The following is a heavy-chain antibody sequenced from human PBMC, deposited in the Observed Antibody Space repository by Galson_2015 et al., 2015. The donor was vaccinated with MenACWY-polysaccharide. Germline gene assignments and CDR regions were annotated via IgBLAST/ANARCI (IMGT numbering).Heavy chain of an antibody. CDR1: GFTFSSYA. Sequence: SLRLSCAASGFTFSSYAMSWVRQAPGKGLEWVSGVSASGGSTVYTDSAKGRFTMSRDNSKRSLYLQMNSLRAEDTAVYYCAKDTGAGEYAYSGGTLDNWGRGTMATVSS. V-gene: IGHV3-23*01. CDR3: AKDTGAGEYAYSGGTLDN. J-gene: IGHJ3*02. CDR2: VSASGGST. D-gene: IGHD1-26*01.